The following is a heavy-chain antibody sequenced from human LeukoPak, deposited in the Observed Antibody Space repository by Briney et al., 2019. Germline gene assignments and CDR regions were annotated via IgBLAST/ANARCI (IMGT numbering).Heavy chain of an antibody. CDR3: ARTPYYYDSSGYYHDY. V-gene: IGHV4-59*01. Sequence: SETLSFTCTVSGGSISSYYWSWIRQPPGKGLEWIGYIYYSGSTNYNPSLKSRVTISVDTSKNQFSLKLSSVTAADTAVYYCARTPYYYDSSGYYHDYWGQGTLVTVSS. D-gene: IGHD3-22*01. J-gene: IGHJ4*02. CDR1: GGSISSYY. CDR2: IYYSGST.